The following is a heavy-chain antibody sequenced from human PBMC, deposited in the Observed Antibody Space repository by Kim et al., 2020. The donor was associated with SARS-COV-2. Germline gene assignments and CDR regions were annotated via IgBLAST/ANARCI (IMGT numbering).Heavy chain of an antibody. V-gene: IGHV1-46*01. Sequence: ASVKVSCKASGYTFTSYYMHWVRQAPGQGLEWMGIINPSGGSTSYAQKFQGRVTMTRDRSTSTVYMELSSLRSEDTAVYYSARDFGRYCSGGSCVPSKYFQHWGQGTLVTVSS. D-gene: IGHD2-15*01. CDR2: INPSGGST. CDR3: ARDFGRYCSGGSCVPSKYFQH. J-gene: IGHJ1*01. CDR1: GYTFTSYY.